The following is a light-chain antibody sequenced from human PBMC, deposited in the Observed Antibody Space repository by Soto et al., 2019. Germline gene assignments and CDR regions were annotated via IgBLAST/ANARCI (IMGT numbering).Light chain of an antibody. CDR2: AAS. CDR1: QGISTY. J-gene: IGKJ4*01. CDR3: QKYNSCPLT. V-gene: IGKV1-27*01. Sequence: DIQMTQSPSSLSASVGDRVTITCRASQGISTYLAWYQQKPGKVPKLLIYAASTLQSGVPSRFSGSGSGTDFTLTISSLQPEDVATYYCQKYNSCPLTFGGGNKVEIK.